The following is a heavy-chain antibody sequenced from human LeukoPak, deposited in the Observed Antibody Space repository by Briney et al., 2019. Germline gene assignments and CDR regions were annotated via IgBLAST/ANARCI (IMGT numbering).Heavy chain of an antibody. V-gene: IGHV1-8*01. CDR1: GYAFNIYD. CDR2: MNPDSGNT. Sequence: ASVKVSCKASGYAFNIYDINWVRQATAQGLEWMGWMNPDSGNTGFAQKFQGRVPMTRNTSITTAYMELSSLRFEDTAVYYCAVHLPGDYLDRWGQGTLVTVSS. CDR3: AVHLPGDYLDR. J-gene: IGHJ4*02.